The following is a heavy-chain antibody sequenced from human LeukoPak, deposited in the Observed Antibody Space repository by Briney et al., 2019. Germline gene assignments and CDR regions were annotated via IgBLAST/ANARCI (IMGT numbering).Heavy chain of an antibody. Sequence: SETLSLTCAVYGGTFSGYYWSWIRQPPGKGLEWIGEINHSGSTNYNASLKSGVTISVDTSKNQFSLKLSSVTAADAALYYCARCRYYDSSGYYYGFDYWGQGTLVTVSS. CDR2: INHSGST. CDR3: ARCRYYDSSGYYYGFDY. CDR1: GGTFSGYY. J-gene: IGHJ4*02. D-gene: IGHD3-22*01. V-gene: IGHV4-34*01.